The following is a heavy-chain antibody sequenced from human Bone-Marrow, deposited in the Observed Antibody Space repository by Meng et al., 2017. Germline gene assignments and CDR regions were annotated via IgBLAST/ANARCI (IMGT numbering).Heavy chain of an antibody. V-gene: IGHV3-48*03. CDR3: AKNFFNDYLDS. D-gene: IGHD2-8*01. CDR2: ISTSGGII. Sequence: GESLKISCAASGFTFSNYEMNWVRQAPGKGLEWVSYISTSGGIIHYADSVKGRFTISRDNAKNSLYLQLNSLRAEDTAVYYCAKNFFNDYLDSWGQGALVTVSS. CDR1: GFTFSNYE. J-gene: IGHJ4*02.